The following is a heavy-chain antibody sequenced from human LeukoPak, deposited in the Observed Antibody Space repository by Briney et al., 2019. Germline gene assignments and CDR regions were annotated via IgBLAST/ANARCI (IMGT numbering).Heavy chain of an antibody. D-gene: IGHD3-22*01. J-gene: IGHJ4*02. V-gene: IGHV4-30-2*01. CDR2: INHSGST. Sequence: SQTLSLTCAVPGGSISSGGYSWSWIRQPPGKGLEWIGEINHSGSTNYNPSLKSRVTISVDTSKNQFSLKLSSVTAADTAVYYCARDNYDSSGYYYWGQGTLVTVSS. CDR3: ARDNYDSSGYYY. CDR1: GGSISSGGYS.